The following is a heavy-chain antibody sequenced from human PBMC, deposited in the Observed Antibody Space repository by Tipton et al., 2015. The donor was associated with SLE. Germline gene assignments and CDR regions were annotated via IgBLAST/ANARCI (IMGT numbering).Heavy chain of an antibody. D-gene: IGHD4-23*01. CDR3: ARSGYGVVTLYY. CDR1: GGSISSSSYY. Sequence: NLSLTCTVSGGSISSSSYYWGWIRQPPGKGLEWIGSIYYSGSTYYNPSLKSRVTISVDTSKNQFSLMLSSVAAADTAVYYCARSGYGVVTLYYWGQGSLVTVSS. CDR2: IYYSGST. J-gene: IGHJ4*02. V-gene: IGHV4-39*07.